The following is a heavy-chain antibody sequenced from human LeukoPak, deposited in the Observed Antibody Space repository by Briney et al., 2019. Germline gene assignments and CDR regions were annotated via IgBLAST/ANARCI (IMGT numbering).Heavy chain of an antibody. CDR3: ASGVWGGNPYNWFDP. Sequence: PGGSLRLSYAASAFIFSSYSMNWVRQAPGKGLEWVSYISSSSSIIYYADSVKGRFTISRDNAKNSLYLQMNSLRAEDTAVYYCASGVWGGNPYNWFDPWGQGTLVTVSS. CDR2: ISSSSSII. CDR1: AFIFSSYS. J-gene: IGHJ5*02. D-gene: IGHD4-23*01. V-gene: IGHV3-48*01.